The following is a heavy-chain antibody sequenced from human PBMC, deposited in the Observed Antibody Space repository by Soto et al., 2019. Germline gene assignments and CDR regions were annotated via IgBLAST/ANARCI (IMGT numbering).Heavy chain of an antibody. V-gene: IGHV3-30*18. CDR2: ISYDGSNK. D-gene: IGHD3-3*01. J-gene: IGHJ3*02. CDR3: AKDQGYYEFWSGYYTLDAFHI. CDR1: GFTFSSYG. Sequence: GGSLRLSCAASGFTFSSYGMHWVRQAPGKGLEWVAVISYDGSNKYYADSVKGRFTISRDNSKNTLYLQMNSLRAEDTAVYYCAKDQGYYEFWSGYYTLDAFHIWGQGTMVTVSS.